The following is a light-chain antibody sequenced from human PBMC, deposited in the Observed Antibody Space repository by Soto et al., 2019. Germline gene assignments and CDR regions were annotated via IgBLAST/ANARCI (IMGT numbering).Light chain of an antibody. J-gene: IGKJ4*01. CDR1: QTISIF. V-gene: IGKV1-39*01. Sequence: DIQMTQSPSSLSAYVVDIVTITCRASQTISIFLNWYQHKPGKPPTLLIYTASSLQSGVPSRFSGSGSGTDFTLTISSLQPEDFATYYCQQSYKTPLTFGGGTKVDIK. CDR2: TAS. CDR3: QQSYKTPLT.